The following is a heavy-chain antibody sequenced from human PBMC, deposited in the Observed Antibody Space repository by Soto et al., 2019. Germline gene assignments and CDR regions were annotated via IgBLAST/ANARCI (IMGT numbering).Heavy chain of an antibody. D-gene: IGHD2-15*01. J-gene: IGHJ6*03. Sequence: EMQLLESGGGLVQPGGSLRLSCAASGFTFSNYAMKWVRQAPGKGLEWVSAVSGTGGITSYADSVKGRFTISRDNSKNTLYLQMNSLTAEDTAVYYCAKAQGYDSFYYYYMDVWGKGTTVTVSS. V-gene: IGHV3-23*01. CDR2: VSGTGGIT. CDR3: AKAQGYDSFYYYYMDV. CDR1: GFTFSNYA.